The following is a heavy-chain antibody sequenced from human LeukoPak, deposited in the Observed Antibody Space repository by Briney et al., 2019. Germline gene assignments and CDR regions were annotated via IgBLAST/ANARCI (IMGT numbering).Heavy chain of an antibody. CDR2: INPNSGDT. D-gene: IGHD2-2*01. V-gene: IGHV1-2*04. J-gene: IGHJ3*02. CDR1: GYTFTGYF. Sequence: ASVKVSCKASGYTFTGYFLHWVRQAPGQGLEWMGWINPNSGDTHYAQKFQGWVTMTRDTSISTAYMELSRLRSNDTAVYFCAGDVLPAAMFAIDIWGQGTMVTVSS. CDR3: AGDVLPAAMFAIDI.